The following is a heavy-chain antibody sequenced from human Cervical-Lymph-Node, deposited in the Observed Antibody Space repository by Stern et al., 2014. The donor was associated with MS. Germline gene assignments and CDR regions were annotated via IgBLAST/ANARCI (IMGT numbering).Heavy chain of an antibody. CDR1: GFTFRAYW. V-gene: IGHV3-7*01. CDR3: ARGDGGMAVTTGDH. D-gene: IGHD5-24*01. Sequence: EVQLVESGGGLVQPGGSLRLSCAVSGFTFRAYWMTWVRQAPGKGLEWVANIRHDEKESYYVASVKGRFTISRDNAQNSLYLQMHSLRAEDTAVYYCARGDGGMAVTTGDHWGQGTLVTVSS. J-gene: IGHJ4*02. CDR2: IRHDEKES.